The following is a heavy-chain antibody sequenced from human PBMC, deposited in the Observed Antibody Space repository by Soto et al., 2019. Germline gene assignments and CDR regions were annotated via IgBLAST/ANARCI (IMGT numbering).Heavy chain of an antibody. J-gene: IGHJ3*02. V-gene: IGHV1-2*02. D-gene: IGHD2-21*01. CDR1: GHTFTGDY. CDR3: AKEIGAFDI. Sequence: ASVKVSCKTSGHTFTGDYLHWVRQAPGRGLEWMGWINPNSGATNFAQKFQGRVTMTRDMSISTAYMEPSRLRSDDTAVYYCAKEIGAFDIWGQGTMVTVSS. CDR2: INPNSGAT.